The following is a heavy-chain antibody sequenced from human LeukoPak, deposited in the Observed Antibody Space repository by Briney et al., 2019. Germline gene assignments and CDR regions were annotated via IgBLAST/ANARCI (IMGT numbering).Heavy chain of an antibody. CDR2: ISYDGSNK. J-gene: IGHJ6*02. CDR3: AKIAGAAKRYYYGMDV. V-gene: IGHV3-30*18. CDR1: GFTFSSYG. D-gene: IGHD6-19*01. Sequence: GRSLRLSCAASGFTFSSYGMHWVRQAPGKGLEWVAVISYDGSNKYYADSVKGRFTISRDNSKNTLYLQMNSLRAEDTAVYYCAKIAGAAKRYYYGMDVWGQGTTVTVSS.